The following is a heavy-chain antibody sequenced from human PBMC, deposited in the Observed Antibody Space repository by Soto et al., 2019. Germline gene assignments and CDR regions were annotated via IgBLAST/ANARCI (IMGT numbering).Heavy chain of an antibody. CDR1: GGTFSSYA. D-gene: IGHD2-2*02. CDR2: IIPIFGTA. V-gene: IGHV1-69*06. CDR3: ARDLGYCSSTSCYNYCDYGMDV. Sequence: QVQLVQSGAEVKKPGSSVKVSCKASGGTFSSYAISWVRQAPGQGLEWMGGIIPIFGTANYAQKSQARVTITAEKSTRTAYMELSSLRSEDTAVYYCARDLGYCSSTSCYNYCDYGMDVWGQGTTVTVSS. J-gene: IGHJ6*02.